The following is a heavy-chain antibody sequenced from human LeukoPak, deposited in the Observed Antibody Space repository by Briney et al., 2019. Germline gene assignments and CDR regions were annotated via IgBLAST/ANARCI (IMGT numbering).Heavy chain of an antibody. CDR1: GDSSRGDVYH. Sequence: SETLSLTCTVSGDSSRGDVYHWGWIRQPPGKGLEWIGNIEYGGSAYYNPSLQSRFTLSVDMSQNQFSLQLSSVTAADTAVYFCARLVHGSASVGDRFDSWGRGTLVTVSS. D-gene: IGHD3-10*01. CDR3: ARLVHGSASVGDRFDS. J-gene: IGHJ4*02. V-gene: IGHV4-39*01. CDR2: IEYGGSA.